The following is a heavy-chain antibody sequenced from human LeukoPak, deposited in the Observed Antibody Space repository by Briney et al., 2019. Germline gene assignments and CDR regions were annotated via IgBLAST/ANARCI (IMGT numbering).Heavy chain of an antibody. D-gene: IGHD3-10*01. CDR2: MNPNSGNT. Sequence: ASVKVSCKASGYTFTSYDINWMLQATGQGLEWMGWMNPNSGNTGYAQKFQGRVTITRNTSISTAYMVLSSLRSEDTAVYYCARGYYGSGSHNWFDPWGQGTLVTVSS. CDR3: ARGYYGSGSHNWFDP. CDR1: GYTFTSYD. V-gene: IGHV1-8*03. J-gene: IGHJ5*02.